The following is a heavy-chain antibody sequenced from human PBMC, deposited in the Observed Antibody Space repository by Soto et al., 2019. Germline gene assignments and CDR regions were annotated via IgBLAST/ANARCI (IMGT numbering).Heavy chain of an antibody. CDR1: GYTFTSYG. J-gene: IGHJ5*02. CDR3: ARDLSYGGWSDP. D-gene: IGHD4-17*01. CDR2: ISAYNGNT. V-gene: IGHV1-18*01. Sequence: QVQLVQSGAEVKKPGASVKVSCKASGYTFTSYGISWVRQAPGQGLEWMGWISAYNGNTNYAQKPQARVTPATDTATSTAYLELRSLRSDDTAVYYCARDLSYGGWSDPWRQGTLVTVAS.